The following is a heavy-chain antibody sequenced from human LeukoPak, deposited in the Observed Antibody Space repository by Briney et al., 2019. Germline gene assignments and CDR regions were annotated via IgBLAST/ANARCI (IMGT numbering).Heavy chain of an antibody. CDR3: ARRYRQLGHFDY. J-gene: IGHJ4*02. CDR1: GFTFSSYA. V-gene: IGHV3-21*04. CDR2: ISSSSSYI. Sequence: GGSLRLSCAASGFTFSSYAMTWVRQAPGKGLEWVSSISSSSSYIYYADSVKSRFTISRDNAKNSLYLQMNSLRAEDTAVYYCARRYRQLGHFDYWGQGTLVTVSS. D-gene: IGHD1-1*01.